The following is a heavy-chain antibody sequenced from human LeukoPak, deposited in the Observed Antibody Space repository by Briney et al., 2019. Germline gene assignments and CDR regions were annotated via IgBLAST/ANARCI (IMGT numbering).Heavy chain of an antibody. Sequence: PSETLSLTCAVYGGSFSGYYWSWIRQPPGKELEWIGEINHSGSTNYNPSLKSRVTISVDTSKNQFSLKLSSVTAADTAMYYCARVSGYDWESFYDYWGQGSLVTVSS. CDR3: ARVSGYDWESFYDY. CDR2: INHSGST. J-gene: IGHJ4*02. D-gene: IGHD5-12*01. V-gene: IGHV4-34*01. CDR1: GGSFSGYY.